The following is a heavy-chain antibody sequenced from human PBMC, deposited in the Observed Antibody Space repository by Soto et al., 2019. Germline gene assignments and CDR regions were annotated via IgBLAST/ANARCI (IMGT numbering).Heavy chain of an antibody. Sequence: QVQLQQWGAGLLKPSETLSLTCAVYGGSFSGYYWSWIRQPPGKGLEWIGEINHSGSTNYNPSLKSRVPISVDTSKTQFSLKLSSVTAADTAVYYCARGHYYDSSGYYDNWFDPWGQGTLVTVSS. J-gene: IGHJ5*02. CDR3: ARGHYYDSSGYYDNWFDP. CDR2: INHSGST. CDR1: GGSFSGYY. D-gene: IGHD3-22*01. V-gene: IGHV4-34*01.